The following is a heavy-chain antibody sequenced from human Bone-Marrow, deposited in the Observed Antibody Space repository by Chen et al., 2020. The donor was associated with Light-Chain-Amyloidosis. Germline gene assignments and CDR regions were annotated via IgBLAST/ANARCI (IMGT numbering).Heavy chain of an antibody. D-gene: IGHD5-12*01. CDR2: IYPDDSDA. CDR1: GYTFPNYW. Sequence: EVQLEQSGPEVKKPGESLKISCKGSGYTFPNYWIGWVRQMPGKGLEWMGVIYPDDSDAGYSPSFRGQVTISADKSITTAYRQWRSLKASDTAMYYCARRRDGYNFDYWGQGTLVTVSS. J-gene: IGHJ4*02. CDR3: ARRRDGYNFDY. V-gene: IGHV5-51*01.